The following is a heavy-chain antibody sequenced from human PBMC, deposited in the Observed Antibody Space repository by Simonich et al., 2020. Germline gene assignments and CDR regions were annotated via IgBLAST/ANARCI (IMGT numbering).Heavy chain of an antibody. CDR3: ARGISSGWYWYFDL. D-gene: IGHD6-19*01. J-gene: IGHJ2*01. CDR2: IYYSGST. CDR1: GGSISSYY. V-gene: IGHV4-59*01. Sequence: QVQLQESGPGLVKPSETLSLTCTVSGGSISSYYWSWIRQPPGKGLKWIGYIYYSGSTNYNPSLKSRGTISVDTSKNQFSLKLSSVTAADTAVYYCARGISSGWYWYFDLWGRGTLVTVSS.